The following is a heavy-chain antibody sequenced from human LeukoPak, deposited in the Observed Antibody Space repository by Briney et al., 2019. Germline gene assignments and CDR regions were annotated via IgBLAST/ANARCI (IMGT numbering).Heavy chain of an antibody. D-gene: IGHD6-19*01. V-gene: IGHV1-69*06. CDR1: GGTFSSYA. Sequence: SVKVSCKASGGTFSSYAISWVRQAPGQGLEWMGGIIPIFGTANYAQKFQGRVTITADKSTSTAYMELSSLRSEDTAVYYCARDAPASGGWYNWFDPWGQGTLVTVSS. J-gene: IGHJ5*02. CDR3: ARDAPASGGWYNWFDP. CDR2: IIPIFGTA.